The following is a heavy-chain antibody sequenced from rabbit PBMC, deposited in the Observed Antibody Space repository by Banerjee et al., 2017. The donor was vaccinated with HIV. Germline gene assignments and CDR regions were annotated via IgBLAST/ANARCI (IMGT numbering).Heavy chain of an antibody. J-gene: IGHJ3*01. CDR2: MYIASDTT. CDR3: VRGSDDYDARLDV. D-gene: IGHD2-1*01. Sequence: QEQLEESGGDLVKPGGTLTLTCTASGFSLSSGAMSWVRQAPGKGLEWIGYMYIASDTTDYASWAKGRFTISRSTSLNTVTLKMTSLTGADTATYFCVRGSDDYDARLDVWGPGTLVTVS. CDR1: GFSLSSGA. V-gene: IGHV1S47*01.